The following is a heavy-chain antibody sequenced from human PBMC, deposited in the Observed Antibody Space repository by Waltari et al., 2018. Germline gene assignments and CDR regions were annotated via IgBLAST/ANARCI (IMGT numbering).Heavy chain of an antibody. CDR2: VDLEDGET. CDR3: ATKMSDQWLRE. CDR1: GYTFTEYY. J-gene: IGHJ1*01. Sequence: EVHLVQSGAEVKRPGATVKISCKASGYTFTEYYLHWVRQAPGKGLEWMGHVDLEDGETEISDKFQGRVAMTADTSTETAYIEVRSLTSDDMAVYYCATKMSDQWLREWGQGTLVTVSS. V-gene: IGHV1-69-2*01. D-gene: IGHD6-19*01.